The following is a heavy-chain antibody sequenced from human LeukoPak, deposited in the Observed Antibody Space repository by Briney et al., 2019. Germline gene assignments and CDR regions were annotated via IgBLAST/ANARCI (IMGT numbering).Heavy chain of an antibody. Sequence: PSETLSLTCTVSGGSISSSSYYWGWIRQPPGKGLEWIGSIYYSGSTYYNPSLKSRVTISVDTSKNQFSLKLSSVTAADTAVYYCARHVDEYSGSLRDWGQGTLVTVSS. J-gene: IGHJ4*02. D-gene: IGHD1-26*01. V-gene: IGHV4-39*01. CDR3: ARHVDEYSGSLRD. CDR2: IYYSGST. CDR1: GGSISSSSYY.